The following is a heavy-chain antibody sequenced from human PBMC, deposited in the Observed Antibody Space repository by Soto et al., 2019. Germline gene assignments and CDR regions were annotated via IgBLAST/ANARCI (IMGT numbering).Heavy chain of an antibody. CDR2: IKQDGSEH. V-gene: IGHV3-7*01. CDR1: GLTFINYW. Sequence: GGSLRLSCETSGLTFINYWMSWFRQAPGEGLEWVSNIKQDGSEHYYVDSVKGRFTNSRDNAKNSVYLQMDSLRGDDTAIYYCVRDPSSGYDYWGQGTLVTVSS. J-gene: IGHJ4*02. D-gene: IGHD6-19*01. CDR3: VRDPSSGYDY.